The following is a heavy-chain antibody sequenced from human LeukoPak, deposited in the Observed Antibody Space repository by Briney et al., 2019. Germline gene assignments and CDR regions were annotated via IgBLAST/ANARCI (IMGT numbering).Heavy chain of an antibody. J-gene: IGHJ4*02. D-gene: IGHD3-10*01. Sequence: ASVKVSCKASGYSFTAYYMHWVRQAPGQGLEWMGWINPNSGGTNYAQKFQGRVTMTRDTSISTAYMVLNRLRSDDTAVYYCAREYYYGSGNYYNRIDYWGQGTLVTVSS. CDR3: AREYYYGSGNYYNRIDY. CDR1: GYSFTAYY. V-gene: IGHV1-2*02. CDR2: INPNSGGT.